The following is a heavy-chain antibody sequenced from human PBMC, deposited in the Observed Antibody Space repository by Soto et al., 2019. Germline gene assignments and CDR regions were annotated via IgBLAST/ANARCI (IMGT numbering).Heavy chain of an antibody. V-gene: IGHV3-23*01. CDR3: AKDYGDYEYFQH. CDR2: ISNNGGST. CDR1: GFIFSSFA. D-gene: IGHD4-17*01. J-gene: IGHJ1*01. Sequence: GSLGLSCAASGFIFSSFAMSWVRQAPGKGLEWVSTISNNGGSTYSADSVKGRFTIPRDNSKNTLYLQMNSLRAEDTAVYYCAKDYGDYEYFQHWGQGTLVTVSS.